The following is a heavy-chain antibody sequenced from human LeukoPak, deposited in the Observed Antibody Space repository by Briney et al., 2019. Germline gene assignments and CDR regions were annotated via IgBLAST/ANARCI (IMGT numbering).Heavy chain of an antibody. CDR3: ARLQAGKTEGGWFDP. V-gene: IGHV1-46*01. Sequence: ASVKVSCKASGYTFTSYYMHWVRQAPGQGLEWMGIINPSGGSTSYAQKFQGRVTMTRDTSTSTVYMELSSLRSEDTAVYYCARLQAGKTEGGWFDPWGQGTLVTVSS. D-gene: IGHD1/OR15-1a*01. CDR2: INPSGGST. J-gene: IGHJ5*02. CDR1: GYTFTSYY.